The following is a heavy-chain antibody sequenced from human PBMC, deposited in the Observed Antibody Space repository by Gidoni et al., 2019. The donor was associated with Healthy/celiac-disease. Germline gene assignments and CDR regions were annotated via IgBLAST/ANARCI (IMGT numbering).Heavy chain of an antibody. J-gene: IGHJ4*02. Sequence: LQLQESDPGLVKPSETLALTCTVPGGSISSSQYYWGWIRQPPGKGLAWVGSIYYSGSTYYNPCLKSRVTISVDTSKNQFALKLSSVTAADTAVYYCARWGDIVVVPAAMKFDYWGQGTLVTVSS. D-gene: IGHD2-2*01. CDR1: GGSISSSQYY. CDR3: ARWGDIVVVPAAMKFDY. CDR2: IYYSGST. V-gene: IGHV4-39*01.